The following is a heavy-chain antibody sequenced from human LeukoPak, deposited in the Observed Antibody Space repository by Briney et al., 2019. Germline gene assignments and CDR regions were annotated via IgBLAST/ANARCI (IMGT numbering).Heavy chain of an antibody. Sequence: GSLRLSCAASGFTFSDYYMSWIRQAPGKGLEWVSYISSSGSTIYYADSVKGRFTISRDNAKNSLYLQMNSLRAEDTAVYYCARTNRIAVAGTSAFDIWGQGTMVTVSS. V-gene: IGHV3-11*04. CDR3: ARTNRIAVAGTSAFDI. J-gene: IGHJ3*02. D-gene: IGHD6-19*01. CDR2: ISSSGSTI. CDR1: GFTFSDYY.